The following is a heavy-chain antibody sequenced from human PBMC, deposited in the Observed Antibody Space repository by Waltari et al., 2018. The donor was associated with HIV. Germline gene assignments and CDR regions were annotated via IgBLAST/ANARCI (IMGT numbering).Heavy chain of an antibody. CDR3: ARGPFSGNYFYFDS. V-gene: IGHV4-4*07. J-gene: IGHJ4*02. CDR1: GDSISSYY. D-gene: IGHD1-26*01. CDR2: IYTSGST. Sequence: QVQLQESGPGLVKPSETLSLICSAPGDSISSYYWSWIRQPAGKGLEWIGRIYTSGSTSSNPSLKSRVTMSIDMSKNQFSLKLRSVTAADTAVYYCARGPFSGNYFYFDSWGQGTLVTVSS.